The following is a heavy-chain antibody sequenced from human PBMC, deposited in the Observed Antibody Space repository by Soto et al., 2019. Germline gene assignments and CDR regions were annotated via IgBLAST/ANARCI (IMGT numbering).Heavy chain of an antibody. CDR3: ARLPSIAAAGYYYYGMDV. CDR2: IYYSGST. CDR1: GGSISSYY. D-gene: IGHD6-13*01. V-gene: IGHV4-59*01. J-gene: IGHJ6*02. Sequence: PSETLSLTCTVSGGSISSYYWSWIRQPPGKGLEWIGYIYYSGSTNYNPSLKSRVTISVDTSKNQFSLKLSSVTAADTAVYYCARLPSIAAAGYYYYGMDVWGQGTTVTVSS.